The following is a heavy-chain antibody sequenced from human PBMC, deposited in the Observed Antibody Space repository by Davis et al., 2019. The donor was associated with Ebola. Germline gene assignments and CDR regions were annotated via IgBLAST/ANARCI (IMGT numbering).Heavy chain of an antibody. CDR3: AKDTSNIWFDI. CDR1: GFAFGDYA. J-gene: IGHJ3*02. D-gene: IGHD2/OR15-2a*01. CDR2: INWNSDSI. V-gene: IGHV3-9*01. Sequence: SLKISCASSGFAFGDYAMHWVRQAPGKGLEWVSGINWNSDSIVYADSVKGRFTISRDNSKNTLDLQMNGLRVEDTTIYYCAKDTSNIWFDIWGQGTMVTVSS.